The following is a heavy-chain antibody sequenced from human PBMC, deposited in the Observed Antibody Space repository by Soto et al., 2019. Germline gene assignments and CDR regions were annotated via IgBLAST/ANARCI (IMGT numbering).Heavy chain of an antibody. V-gene: IGHV4-34*01. Sequence: QVQLQQWGAGLLKPSETLSLTCEVHGGSFSGYYWTWIRQTPGKGLEWIGEISHSGTTNYQPSLTSRVTISADPSKKEFSLNLTSVTAADSGVYYCASGECSSVYCFTRWALDFWGQGTVVTVSS. J-gene: IGHJ3*01. CDR2: ISHSGTT. CDR1: GGSFSGYY. CDR3: ASGECSSVYCFTRWALDF. D-gene: IGHD2-2*01.